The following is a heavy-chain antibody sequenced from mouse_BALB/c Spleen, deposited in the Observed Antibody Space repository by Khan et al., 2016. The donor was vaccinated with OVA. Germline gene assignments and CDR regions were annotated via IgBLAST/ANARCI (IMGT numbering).Heavy chain of an antibody. J-gene: IGHJ4*01. CDR1: GYTFTDYV. Sequence: VELKQSGPELVKPGASVKMSCKASGYTFTDYVISWVKQRTGQGLEWIGEIYPGSGSIYYNEKFKGKATLTADTSSNTAYMQISSLTSEDSAVFYCAKIFYGNSYAMDYWGQGTSVTVSS. D-gene: IGHD2-1*01. V-gene: IGHV1-77*01. CDR3: AKIFYGNSYAMDY. CDR2: IYPGSGSI.